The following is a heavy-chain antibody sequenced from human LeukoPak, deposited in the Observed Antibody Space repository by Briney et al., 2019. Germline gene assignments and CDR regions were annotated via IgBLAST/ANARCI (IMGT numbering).Heavy chain of an antibody. Sequence: EASVKVSCKASGGTCSSYAISWVRQAPGQGLEWMGGIIPIFGTANYAQKFQGRVTITADKSTSTAYMELSSLRSEDTAVYYCARAPGGHIDYWGQGTLVTVSS. CDR3: ARAPGGHIDY. D-gene: IGHD2-21*01. CDR2: IIPIFGTA. CDR1: GGTCSSYA. V-gene: IGHV1-69*06. J-gene: IGHJ4*02.